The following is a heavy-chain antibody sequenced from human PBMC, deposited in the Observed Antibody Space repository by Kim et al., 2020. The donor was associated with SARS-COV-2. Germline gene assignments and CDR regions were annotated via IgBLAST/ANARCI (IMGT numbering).Heavy chain of an antibody. CDR3: ARADILTGNGMDV. D-gene: IGHD3-9*01. J-gene: IGHJ6*02. Sequence: GYAQQCQGTVPMTRNTSISTAYMELSSLRSEDTAVYYCARADILTGNGMDVWGQGTTVTVSS. V-gene: IGHV1-8*01.